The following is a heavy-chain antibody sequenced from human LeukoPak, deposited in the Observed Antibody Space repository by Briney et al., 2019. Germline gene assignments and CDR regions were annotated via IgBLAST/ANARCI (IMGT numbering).Heavy chain of an antibody. V-gene: IGHV4-4*02. D-gene: IGHD3-3*01. J-gene: IGHJ4*02. CDR1: GGSITTTNW. CDR3: AREGGFYRPLDY. Sequence: SETLSLTCGVSGGSITTTNWWTWVRPPPGKGLEWIGEVHLDGRTNYNPSLESRLTISVDLSENHISLRLTSVTAADTAVYDCAREGGFYRPLDYSGQGTLVTVSS. CDR2: VHLDGRT.